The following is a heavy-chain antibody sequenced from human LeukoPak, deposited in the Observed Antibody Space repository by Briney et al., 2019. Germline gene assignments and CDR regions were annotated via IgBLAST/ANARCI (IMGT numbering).Heavy chain of an antibody. CDR3: ATMEYCSGGSCPD. J-gene: IGHJ4*02. D-gene: IGHD2-15*01. CDR2: VYPEDGET. CDR1: GYTFTDYY. Sequence: ASVKVSCKVSGYTFTDYYIHWVQQAPGKGLEWMGLVYPEDGETIYAEKFQGRVTITADTSTDTAYMELSSMRSEDTAVYYCATMEYCSGGSCPDWGQGTLVTVSS. V-gene: IGHV1-69-2*01.